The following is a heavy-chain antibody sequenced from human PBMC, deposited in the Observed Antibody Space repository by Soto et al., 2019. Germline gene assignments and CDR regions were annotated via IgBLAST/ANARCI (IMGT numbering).Heavy chain of an antibody. CDR2: ISSSSSYI. V-gene: IGHV3-21*01. Sequence: EVQLVESGGGLVKPGGSLRLSCAASGFTFSSYSMNWVRQAPGKGLEWVSSISSSSSYIYYADSVKGRFTISRDNAKNSLYLQMNSLRAEATAVYYCARDYRDYVWGSYRYKPYYYGMDVWGKGTTVTVSS. J-gene: IGHJ6*04. CDR1: GFTFSSYS. D-gene: IGHD3-16*02. CDR3: ARDYRDYVWGSYRYKPYYYGMDV.